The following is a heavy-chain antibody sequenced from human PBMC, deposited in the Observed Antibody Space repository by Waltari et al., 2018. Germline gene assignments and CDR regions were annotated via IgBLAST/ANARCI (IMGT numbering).Heavy chain of an antibody. V-gene: IGHV1-69*02. CDR1: GGTFSSYT. D-gene: IGHD3-22*01. CDR2: IIPILGIA. Sequence: QVQLVQSGAEVKKPGSSVKVSCKASGGTFSSYTISWVRQAPGQGLEWMGRIIPILGIANYAQKFQGRVTITADKSTSTAYMELSSLRSEDTAVYYCARVPSGDSSGYYSFDYWGQGTLVTVSS. CDR3: ARVPSGDSSGYYSFDY. J-gene: IGHJ4*02.